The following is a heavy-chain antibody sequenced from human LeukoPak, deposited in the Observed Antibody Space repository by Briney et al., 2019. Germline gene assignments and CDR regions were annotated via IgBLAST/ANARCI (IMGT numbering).Heavy chain of an antibody. V-gene: IGHV5-51*01. Sequence: GESLQISCKGSGYSFTSYWIGWVRQMPGKGLEWMGIIYPGDSDTRYSPSFQGQVTISADKSISTAYLQWSSLKASDTAMYYCATTTTHYDSSGLESQHWGQGTLVTVSS. CDR2: IYPGDSDT. CDR1: GYSFTSYW. CDR3: ATTTTHYDSSGLESQH. D-gene: IGHD3-22*01. J-gene: IGHJ1*01.